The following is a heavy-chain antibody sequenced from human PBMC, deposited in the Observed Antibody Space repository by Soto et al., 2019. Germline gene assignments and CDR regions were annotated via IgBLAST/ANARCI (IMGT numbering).Heavy chain of an antibody. CDR1: GGSISSSSYY. D-gene: IGHD2-2*01. CDR3: ARRYCTSTSCYDPFDI. CDR2: IYFSGSI. V-gene: IGHV4-39*01. J-gene: IGHJ3*02. Sequence: QLQLQESGPGLVKPSETLSLICTVSGGSISSSSYYWGWIRQPPGKGLEWIGSIYFSGSIYYNPSLKSRLTLSVDTSKNQSSLKLSSVTAADTAVYYCARRYCTSTSCYDPFDIWGQGTMVTVSS.